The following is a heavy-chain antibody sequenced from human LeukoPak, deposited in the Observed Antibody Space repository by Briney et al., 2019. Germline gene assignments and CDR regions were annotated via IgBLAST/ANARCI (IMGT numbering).Heavy chain of an antibody. CDR1: GFIFSDYG. D-gene: IGHD4/OR15-4a*01. J-gene: IGHJ4*02. V-gene: IGHV3-33*01. Sequence: GRCLRLSCAASGFIFSDYGMHLVRQAPGKGLEWVAVIWNDVINTYYADSVRGRFTISRDNSKNTLYLEMNSLRAEDTAVYYCGRDGGRVTKVPIDYWGQGTLVTVPP. CDR2: IWNDVINT. CDR3: GRDGGRVTKVPIDY.